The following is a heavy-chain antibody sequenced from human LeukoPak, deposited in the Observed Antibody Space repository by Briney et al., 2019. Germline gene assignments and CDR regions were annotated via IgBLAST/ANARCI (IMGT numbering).Heavy chain of an antibody. CDR3: ATYGYSYQNN. CDR2: INPNSGGT. Sequence: EASVKVSCKASGYTFTSYDINWVRQAPGQGLEWMGWINPNSGGTNYAQKFQGRVTMTRDTSISTAYMELSRLRSDDTAVYYCATYGYSYQNNWGQGTLVTVSS. J-gene: IGHJ4*02. CDR1: GYTFTSYD. V-gene: IGHV1-2*02. D-gene: IGHD5-18*01.